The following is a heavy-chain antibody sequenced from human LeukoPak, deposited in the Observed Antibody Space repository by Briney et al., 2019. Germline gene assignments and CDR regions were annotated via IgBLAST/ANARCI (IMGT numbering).Heavy chain of an antibody. CDR1: GGSISSYY. CDR2: IYYSGST. Sequence: PSETLSLTCTVSGGSISSYYWSWIRQPPGKGLEWIGYIYYSGSTSYNPSLKSRVTMSLDASKNQFSLELNSVTPADTAVYYCARGGNYWPQWWFDPWGRGTLVSVSS. CDR3: ARGGNYWPQWWFDP. J-gene: IGHJ5*02. V-gene: IGHV4-59*01. D-gene: IGHD1-26*01.